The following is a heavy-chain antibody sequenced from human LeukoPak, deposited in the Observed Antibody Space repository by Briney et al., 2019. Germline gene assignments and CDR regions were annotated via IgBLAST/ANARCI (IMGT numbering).Heavy chain of an antibody. D-gene: IGHD3-3*01. Sequence: VGSLRLFCAASGFTFNSYGMHWVRPAPGTGLEWVAVISHDVRRKNYTDSVKGRVTISRDASQNTLYLQINGVRAEKTAVYYGVKDRFLEAYGMEVWGQGTTVTVS. V-gene: IGHV3-30*18. CDR2: ISHDVRRK. CDR1: GFTFNSYG. CDR3: VKDRFLEAYGMEV. J-gene: IGHJ6*02.